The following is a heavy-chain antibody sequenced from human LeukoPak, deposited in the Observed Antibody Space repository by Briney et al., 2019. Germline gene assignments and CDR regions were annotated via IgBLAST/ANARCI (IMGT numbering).Heavy chain of an antibody. V-gene: IGHV3-48*03. J-gene: IGHJ4*02. CDR2: ISSRGTTI. CDR1: GFNFSSYE. Sequence: GGSLRLSCAASGFNFSSYEMNWVRQSPGKGLEWVSYISSRGTTIYYAGSVKGRFTISRDNAKNSLFLQMNSLRAEDTAVYYCVVVPAAASSWVDYWGQGTLVTVSS. D-gene: IGHD2-2*01. CDR3: VVVPAAASSWVDY.